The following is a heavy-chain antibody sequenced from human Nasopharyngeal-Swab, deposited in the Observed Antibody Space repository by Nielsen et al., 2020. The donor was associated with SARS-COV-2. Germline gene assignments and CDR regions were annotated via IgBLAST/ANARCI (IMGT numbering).Heavy chain of an antibody. J-gene: IGHJ4*02. CDR1: GFTFSSYE. Sequence: GESLKISYAASGFTFSSYEMNWVRQAPEKGPEWVSYISSSGSTIYYADSVKGRFTISRDNAKNSLYLQMNSLRAEDTAVYYCARLNPHYGDYAFDYWGQGTLVTVSS. D-gene: IGHD4-17*01. CDR3: ARLNPHYGDYAFDY. V-gene: IGHV3-48*03. CDR2: ISSSGSTI.